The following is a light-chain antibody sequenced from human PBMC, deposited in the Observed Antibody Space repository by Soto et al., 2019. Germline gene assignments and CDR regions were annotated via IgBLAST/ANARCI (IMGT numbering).Light chain of an antibody. CDR2: AAS. Sequence: DIQLTQSPSFLSASVGDRVTITCRASQGISSYLAWYQQKPGKAPKLLIYAASTLQSGVPSRFRGSGSGTEFTLTISSLQPEDFATYYCQQLNSYQVTFGGGTKVEIK. V-gene: IGKV1-9*01. J-gene: IGKJ4*01. CDR1: QGISSY. CDR3: QQLNSYQVT.